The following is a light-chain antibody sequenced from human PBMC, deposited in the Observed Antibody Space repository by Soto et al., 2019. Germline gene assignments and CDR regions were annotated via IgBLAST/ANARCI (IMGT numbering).Light chain of an antibody. V-gene: IGLV7-43*01. Sequence: QTVVTQEPSLTVSPGGTVTLTCASSNGPVTSDYYPNWFQQKPGQAPRALISSTTKKHSWTPARFSGSLLGGKAALTLSGVQPEDEADYYCLLYYGAAVVFGGGTKLTV. J-gene: IGLJ2*01. CDR3: LLYYGAAVV. CDR2: STT. CDR1: NGPVTSDYY.